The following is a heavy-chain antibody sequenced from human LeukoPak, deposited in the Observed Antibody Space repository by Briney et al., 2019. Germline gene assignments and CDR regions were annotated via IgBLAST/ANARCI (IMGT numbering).Heavy chain of an antibody. CDR3: ARTRYGSAHWGN. CDR2: INHSGST. D-gene: IGHD3-10*01. CDR1: GGSFSGYY. J-gene: IGHJ4*02. Sequence: SETLSLTCAVYGGSFSGYYWSWIRRPPGKGLEWIGEINHSGSTNYNPSLKSRVTISVDTSKNQFSLKLSSVTAADTAVYYCARTRYGSAHWGNWGQGTLVTVSS. V-gene: IGHV4-34*01.